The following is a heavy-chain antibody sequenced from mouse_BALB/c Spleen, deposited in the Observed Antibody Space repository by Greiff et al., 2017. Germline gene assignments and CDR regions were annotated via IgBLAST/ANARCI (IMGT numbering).Heavy chain of an antibody. J-gene: IGHJ4*01. CDR3: ARYYRPYAMDY. CDR2: IYPGGGYT. CDR1: GYTFTNYW. V-gene: IGHV1-63*02. D-gene: IGHD2-14*01. Sequence: VQLKESGAELVRPGTSVKISCKASGYTFTNYWLGWVKQRPGHGLEWIGDIYPGGGYTNYNEKFKGKATLTADTSSSTAYMQLSSLTSEDSAVYFCARYYRPYAMDYWGQGTSVTVSS.